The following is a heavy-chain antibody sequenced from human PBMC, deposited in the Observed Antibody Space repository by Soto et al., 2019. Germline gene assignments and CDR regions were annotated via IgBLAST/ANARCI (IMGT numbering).Heavy chain of an antibody. Sequence: QVQLVESGGGVVQPGRSLRLSCAASGFTFSSYGMHWVRQAPGKGLEWVAVISYDGSNKYYADSVKGRFTISRDNSKNTLYLQMNSLRAEDTAAYYCAKEASDTMIVVVTNNWCDPWGQGTLVTVSS. CDR1: GFTFSSYG. D-gene: IGHD3-22*01. CDR2: ISYDGSNK. CDR3: AKEASDTMIVVVTNNWCDP. V-gene: IGHV3-30*18. J-gene: IGHJ5*02.